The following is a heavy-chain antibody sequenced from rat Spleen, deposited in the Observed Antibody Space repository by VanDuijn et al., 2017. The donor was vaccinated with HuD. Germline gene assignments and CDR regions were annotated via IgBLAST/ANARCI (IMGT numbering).Heavy chain of an antibody. V-gene: IGHV3-1*01. CDR2: INYSGTT. CDR1: GYSITSNY. Sequence: EVQLQESGPGLVKPSQSLSLTCSVTGYSITSNYWGWIRKFPGNKMEWMGYINYSGTTSYNPSLKSRISITRDTSKNQFFLQVNSVTTEDTATYYCARQDNYVGFAYWGQGTLVTVSS. J-gene: IGHJ3*01. CDR3: ARQDNYVGFAY. D-gene: IGHD1-10*01.